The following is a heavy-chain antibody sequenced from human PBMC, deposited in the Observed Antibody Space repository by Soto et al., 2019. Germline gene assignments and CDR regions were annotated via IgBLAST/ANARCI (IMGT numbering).Heavy chain of an antibody. CDR1: GGSISGYY. D-gene: IGHD3-22*01. CDR3: AGGDYYHSSGYYFYYYTMDV. Sequence: SETLSLTCTVSGGSISGYYWSWIRQPPGKGLEWIGNVYYSGSTNYNPSLKSRVTISVDTSKSQFSLKLSSVTAADTAVYYCAGGDYYHSSGYYFYYYTMDVWGQGTTVTVSS. J-gene: IGHJ6*02. V-gene: IGHV4-59*08. CDR2: VYYSGST.